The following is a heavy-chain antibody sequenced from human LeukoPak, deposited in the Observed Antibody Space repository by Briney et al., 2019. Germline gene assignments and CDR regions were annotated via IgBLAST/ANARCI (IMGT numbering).Heavy chain of an antibody. CDR3: ARGRDGYVNYYYYYGMDV. CDR2: INPNSGGT. J-gene: IGHJ6*02. D-gene: IGHD5-24*01. Sequence: GASVKVSCKASGYTFTGYYMHWVRQAPGQGLEWMGWINPNSGGTNYAQKFRGRVTMTRDTSISTAYMELSRLRSDDTAVYYCARGRDGYVNYYYYYGMDVWGQGTTVTVSS. V-gene: IGHV1-2*02. CDR1: GYTFTGYY.